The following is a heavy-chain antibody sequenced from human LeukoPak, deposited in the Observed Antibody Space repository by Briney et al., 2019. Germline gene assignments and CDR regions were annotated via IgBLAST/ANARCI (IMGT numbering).Heavy chain of an antibody. CDR1: GGSISSYY. D-gene: IGHD3-22*01. CDR3: ARARPKYYDSSGYYYPFDY. V-gene: IGHV4-59*08. J-gene: IGHJ4*02. Sequence: SETLSLTCTVSGGSISSYYWSWIRQPPGKGLEWIGYIYYSGSTNYNPSLKSRVTISVDTSKNQFSLKLSSVTAADTAVYYCARARPKYYDSSGYYYPFDYWGQGTLVTVSS. CDR2: IYYSGST.